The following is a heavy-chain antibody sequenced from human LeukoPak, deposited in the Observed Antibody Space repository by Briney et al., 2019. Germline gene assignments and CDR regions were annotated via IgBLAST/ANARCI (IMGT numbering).Heavy chain of an antibody. V-gene: IGHV4-34*08. CDR1: GETFSGYD. J-gene: IGHJ4*02. D-gene: IGHD5-18*01. CDR2: INHSGST. CDR3: TTDSRYMWIQLWSDFDY. Sequence: SETLSLSCAVYGETFSGYDWTWIRQSPAKGLEWIAEINHSGSTNYNPSLKSRVTISADTSKNQFSLKMRSVTAEDTAVYYCTTDSRYMWIQLWSDFDYWGQGTLVTVSS.